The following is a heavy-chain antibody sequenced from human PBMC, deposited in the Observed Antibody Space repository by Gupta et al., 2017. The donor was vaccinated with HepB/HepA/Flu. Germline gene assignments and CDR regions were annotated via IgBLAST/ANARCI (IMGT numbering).Heavy chain of an antibody. CDR1: GFTVSSNY. CDR3: SNVGRAVGGYNFDY. V-gene: IGHV3-66*01. D-gene: IGHD6-19*01. CDR2: IEAGGSG. J-gene: IGHJ4*02. Sequence: EVQLVESGGGFVHPGGPLRLACAASGFTVSSNYMNWVRQSPGRGLEWASVIEAGGSGYDEVSVEGRFIRSGDNTQNAKYPRMKRMRTVGTAVYFLSNVGRAVGGYNFDYWGQGILVTVSS.